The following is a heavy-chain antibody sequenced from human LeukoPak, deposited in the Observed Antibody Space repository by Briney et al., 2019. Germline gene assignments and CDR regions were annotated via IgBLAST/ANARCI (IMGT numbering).Heavy chain of an antibody. CDR1: GFTLSRYS. CDR2: ISSSGSTE. D-gene: IGHD3-3*01. Sequence: GGSLRLSCAGSGFTLSRYSMNWVRQAPGKGLEWVSYISSSGSTEYYADSVKGRFTISRDNAKNSLYLQMNSLRAEDTAVYYCARDRSGDDGFWSVYYTNCFDPWGQGTLVTVSS. CDR3: ARDRSGDDGFWSVYYTNCFDP. J-gene: IGHJ5*02. V-gene: IGHV3-48*01.